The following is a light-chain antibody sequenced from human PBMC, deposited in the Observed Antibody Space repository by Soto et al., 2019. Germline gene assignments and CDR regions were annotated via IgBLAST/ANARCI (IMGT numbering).Light chain of an antibody. Sequence: QSALTQPASVSGSPGQSITISCTGTSSDVGGYNYVSWYQQHPGKAPKLMIYEVSNRPSGVSNRFSVSKSGNTASLTISGLQAEDVADCYCSSYTSSSTLVFGGGPQLIVL. CDR3: SSYTSSSTLV. V-gene: IGLV2-14*01. J-gene: IGLJ2*01. CDR1: SSDVGGYNY. CDR2: EVS.